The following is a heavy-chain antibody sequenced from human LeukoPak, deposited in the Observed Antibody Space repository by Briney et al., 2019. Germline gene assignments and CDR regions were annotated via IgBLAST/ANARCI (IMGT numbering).Heavy chain of an antibody. V-gene: IGHV4-59*08. CDR3: ARYILTVTGYWYFDL. CDR2: IYYSGST. CDR1: SGSMNNHY. Sequence: PSETLSLTCTVSSGSMNNHYWSWIRQPPGKGLEWVGYIYYSGSTDYNPSLKSRVTISVDTSKNQFSLSLNSVTAADTAVYFCARYILTVTGYWYFDLWGRGTLVTVSS. D-gene: IGHD3-9*01. J-gene: IGHJ2*01.